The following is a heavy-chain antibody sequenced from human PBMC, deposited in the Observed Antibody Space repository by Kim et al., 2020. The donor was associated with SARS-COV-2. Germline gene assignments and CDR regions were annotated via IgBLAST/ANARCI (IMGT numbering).Heavy chain of an antibody. V-gene: IGHV3-21*01. J-gene: IGHJ4*02. CDR3: AITALSGYYFVY. D-gene: IGHD3-22*01. Sequence: YADSLKGRCTISGDNAKNSVYLQMNSLRAEDTSVYYCAITALSGYYFVYWGQGTLVTVSS.